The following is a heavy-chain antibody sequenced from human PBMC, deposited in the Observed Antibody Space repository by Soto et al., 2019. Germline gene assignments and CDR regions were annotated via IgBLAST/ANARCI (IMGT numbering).Heavy chain of an antibody. V-gene: IGHV4-34*01. D-gene: IGHD3-22*01. CDR1: GGSIRTYD. CDR2: INHSGST. J-gene: IGHJ4*02. Sequence: PSETLSLTCTVSGGSIRTYDWSWIRQPPGKGLEWIGEINHSGSTNYNPSLKSRVTISVDTSKNQFSLKLSSVTAADTAVYYCARAYGLNYYDSSGYYYRSPYFDYWGQGTLVTVSS. CDR3: ARAYGLNYYDSSGYYYRSPYFDY.